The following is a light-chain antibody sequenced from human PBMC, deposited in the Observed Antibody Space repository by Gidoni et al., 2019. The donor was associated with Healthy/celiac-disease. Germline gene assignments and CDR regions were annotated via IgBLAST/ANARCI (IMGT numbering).Light chain of an antibody. V-gene: IGLV2-14*04. J-gene: IGLJ2*01. Sequence: PGQSITISCTGTSSDVGGYNYVSWYQQHPGNAPKLMIYDVSNRPSGVSNRFSGSKSGNTASLTISGLQAEDEADYYCSSYTSSSTVVFGGGTKLTVL. CDR1: SSDVGGYNY. CDR2: DVS. CDR3: SSYTSSSTVV.